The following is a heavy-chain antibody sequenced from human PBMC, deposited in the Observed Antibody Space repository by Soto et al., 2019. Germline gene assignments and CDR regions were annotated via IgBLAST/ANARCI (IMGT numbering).Heavy chain of an antibody. CDR2: INAGNGNT. CDR3: ARGCMDFWSGYYCRFDP. J-gene: IGHJ5*02. D-gene: IGHD3-3*01. CDR1: GYTFTSYA. Sequence: ASVKVSCKASGYTFTSYAMHWVRQAPGQRLEWMGWINAGNGNTKYSQKFQGRVTITRDTSASTAYMELSSLRSEDTAVYYCARGCMDFWSGYYCRFDPWGQGTLVTVSS. V-gene: IGHV1-3*01.